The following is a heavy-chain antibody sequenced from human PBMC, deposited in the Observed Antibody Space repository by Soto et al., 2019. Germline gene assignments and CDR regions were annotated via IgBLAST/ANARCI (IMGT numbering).Heavy chain of an antibody. Sequence: ASVKVSCKASGGTFSSYAISWVRQAPGQGLEWMGGIIPIFGTANYAQKFQGRVTITADESTSTAYMELSSLRSEDTAVYYCARAEYSSSPNYNWFDPWGQGTLVTVSS. J-gene: IGHJ5*02. D-gene: IGHD6-13*01. CDR2: IIPIFGTA. V-gene: IGHV1-69*13. CDR1: GGTFSSYA. CDR3: ARAEYSSSPNYNWFDP.